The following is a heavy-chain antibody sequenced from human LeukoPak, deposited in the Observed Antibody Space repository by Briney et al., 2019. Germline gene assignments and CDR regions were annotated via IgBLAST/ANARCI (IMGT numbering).Heavy chain of an antibody. CDR1: GGSISSYY. V-gene: IGHV4-59*01. Sequence: SETLSLTCTVSGGSISSYYWSWIRQPPGKGLEWIGYIYYSGSTNYNPSLKSRVTISVDTSKNQFSLKLSSVTAADTAVYYCARDRLGGGDQAFDIWGQGTMVTVSS. CDR3: ARDRLGGGDQAFDI. D-gene: IGHD2-21*01. J-gene: IGHJ3*02. CDR2: IYYSGST.